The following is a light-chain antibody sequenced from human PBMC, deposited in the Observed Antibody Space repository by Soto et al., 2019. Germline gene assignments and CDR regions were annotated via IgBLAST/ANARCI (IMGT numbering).Light chain of an antibody. V-gene: IGLV1-47*02. CDR3: AAWDASLRGWV. Sequence: QSVLTQPPSASGTPGQRVTISCSGSSSNIGSNYVYWYQQLPGTAPKLLIYTNDQRPSGVPDRFSGSKSGTSASLAISGRRSEDEADYYCAAWDASLRGWVFGGGTQLTVL. CDR2: TND. CDR1: SSNIGSNY. J-gene: IGLJ3*02.